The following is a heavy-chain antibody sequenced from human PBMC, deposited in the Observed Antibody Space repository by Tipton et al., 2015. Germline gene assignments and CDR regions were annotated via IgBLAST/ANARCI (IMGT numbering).Heavy chain of an antibody. CDR3: ARSRGTSGWFAFDI. CDR2: VSNGGDTT. V-gene: IGHV3-23*01. Sequence: SLRLSCAASGFTFSSFAMSWVRQAPGKGLEWVSVVSNGGDTTFYADSVKGRFTVSRDNSKNRVSLQMNSLRAEDTAVYYCARSRGTSGWFAFDIWGQGTMVTVSS. D-gene: IGHD6-19*01. CDR1: GFTFSSFA. J-gene: IGHJ3*02.